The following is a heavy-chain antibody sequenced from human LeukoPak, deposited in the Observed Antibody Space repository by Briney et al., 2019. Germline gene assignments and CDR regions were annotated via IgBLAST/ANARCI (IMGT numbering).Heavy chain of an antibody. CDR3: ARVRSRYYDFWSGYYTGRNWFDP. D-gene: IGHD3-3*01. Sequence: ASVKVSCKASGYTFTSNDINWVRQATGQGLEWMGWMNPNSGNTGYAQKFQGRVTMTRNTSISTAYMELSSLRSEDTAVYYCARVRSRYYDFWSGYYTGRNWFDPWGQGTLVTVSS. CDR1: GYTFTSND. CDR2: MNPNSGNT. V-gene: IGHV1-8*01. J-gene: IGHJ5*02.